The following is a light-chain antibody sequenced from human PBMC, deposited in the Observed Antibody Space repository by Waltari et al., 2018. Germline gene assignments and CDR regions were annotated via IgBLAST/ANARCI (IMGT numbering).Light chain of an antibody. CDR3: QQSYSTQT. V-gene: IGKV1-39*01. CDR1: QTISNY. CDR2: SAS. J-gene: IGKJ1*01. Sequence: DIQMTQSPSSLSASVGDRVTITCRASQTISNYLNWYQQKPGKAPKLLIYSASTLQSGVPSRFSGSRYGTDFTLTISSLQPEDFATYYCQQSYSTQTCGQGTKVEVK.